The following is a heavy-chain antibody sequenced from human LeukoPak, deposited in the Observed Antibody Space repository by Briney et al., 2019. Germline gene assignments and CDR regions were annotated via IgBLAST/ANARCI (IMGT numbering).Heavy chain of an antibody. CDR1: GFIFSNYA. D-gene: IGHD6-6*01. V-gene: IGHV3-30*02. J-gene: IGHJ4*02. CDR3: AKAIHSSSSGVVDY. Sequence: GGSLRLSCAASGFIFSNYAMHWVRQAPGKGLEWVTFIRYDGSNKYYAESVKGRFTISRDNSKNTLYLQMNSLRAEDTAVYYCAKAIHSSSSGVVDYWGQGSLVTVSS. CDR2: IRYDGSNK.